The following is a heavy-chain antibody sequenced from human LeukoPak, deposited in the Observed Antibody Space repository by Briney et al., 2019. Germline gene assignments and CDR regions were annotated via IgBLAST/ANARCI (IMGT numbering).Heavy chain of an antibody. V-gene: IGHV4-31*11. CDR3: ARDLGSSRHRLYYYYGMDV. J-gene: IGHJ6*02. Sequence: SETLPLTCAVYGGSFSGYYWSWIRQHPGKGLEWIGYIYYSGSTYYNPSLKSRVTISVDTSKNQFSLKLSSVTAADTAVYYCARDLGSSRHRLYYYYGMDVWGQGTTVTVSS. CDR2: IYYSGST. D-gene: IGHD6-13*01. CDR1: GGSFSGYY.